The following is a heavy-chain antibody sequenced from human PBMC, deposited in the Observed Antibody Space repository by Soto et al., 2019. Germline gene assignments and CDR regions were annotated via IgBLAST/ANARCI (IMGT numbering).Heavy chain of an antibody. D-gene: IGHD3-3*01. Sequence: GGSLRLSCAASGFTFSSYAMSWVRQAPGKGLEWVSAISGSGGSTYYADSVKGRFTISRDNSKNTLYLQMNSLRAEDTAVYYCAKRPGYDFWSGYNWFDPWGQGTLVTVSS. CDR3: AKRPGYDFWSGYNWFDP. V-gene: IGHV3-23*01. J-gene: IGHJ5*02. CDR1: GFTFSSYA. CDR2: ISGSGGST.